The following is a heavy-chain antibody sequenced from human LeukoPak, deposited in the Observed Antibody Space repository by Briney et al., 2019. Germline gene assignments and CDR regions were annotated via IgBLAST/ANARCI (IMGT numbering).Heavy chain of an antibody. CDR3: AKDRITMVRGVIIPHDY. CDR2: IWYDGSNK. Sequence: AGGSLRLSCAASGFTFSSYGMHWVRQAPGKGLEWVAVIWYDGSNKYYADSVKGRFTISRDNSKNTLYLQMNSLRAEDTAVYYCAKDRITMVRGVIIPHDYWGQGTLVTVSS. CDR1: GFTFSSYG. V-gene: IGHV3-33*06. J-gene: IGHJ4*02. D-gene: IGHD3-10*01.